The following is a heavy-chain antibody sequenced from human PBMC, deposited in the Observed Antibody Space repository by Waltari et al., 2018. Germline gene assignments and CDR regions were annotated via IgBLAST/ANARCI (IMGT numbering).Heavy chain of an antibody. CDR1: GFTFDDYA. V-gene: IGHV3-9*01. Sequence: EVQLVESGGGLVQPGRSLRLSCAASGFTFDDYAMHWVRPAPGKGLEWVSGISWNSGSIGYADSVKGRFTISRDDSKNTLYLQMNSLKTEDTAVYYCTGTAWLIAGLDVWGQGTTVTVSS. D-gene: IGHD6-19*01. CDR3: TGTAWLIAGLDV. CDR2: ISWNSGSI. J-gene: IGHJ6*02.